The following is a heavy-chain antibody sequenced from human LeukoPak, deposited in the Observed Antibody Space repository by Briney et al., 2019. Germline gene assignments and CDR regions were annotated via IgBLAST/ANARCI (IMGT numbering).Heavy chain of an antibody. CDR2: LCYGVAT. V-gene: IGHV4-39*07. J-gene: IGHJ4*02. CDR1: GGSLSSSGYY. Sequence: SETLSLTCTVSGGSLSSSGYYWGWIRQPPGKGLEWIGSLCYGVATYYNPSVKSRVTISVDTSKNQFSLKLSSVTAADTAVYYCAETGSMGLRIDFWGRGTLVTVSS. CDR3: AETGSMGLRIDF. D-gene: IGHD7-27*01.